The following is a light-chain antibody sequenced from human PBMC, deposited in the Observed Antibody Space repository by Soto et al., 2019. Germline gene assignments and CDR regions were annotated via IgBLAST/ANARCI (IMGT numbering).Light chain of an antibody. V-gene: IGLV1-40*01. J-gene: IGLJ2*01. CDR1: SPNIGAGYD. CDR3: QSYDSSLSGVV. CDR2: GNS. Sequence: QSVLTQPPSVSGAPGQRVTISCTGSSPNIGAGYDVHWYQQLPGTAPKLLIYGNSNRPSGVPDRFSGSKSVTSASLAITGLQAEDEADYYCQSYDSSLSGVVFGGGTQLTVL.